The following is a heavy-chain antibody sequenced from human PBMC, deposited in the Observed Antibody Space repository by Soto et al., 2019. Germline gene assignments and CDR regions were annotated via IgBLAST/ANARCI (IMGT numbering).Heavy chain of an antibody. D-gene: IGHD3-22*01. CDR3: ATQIATRTNGFDA. J-gene: IGHJ5*01. CDR2: VSAFNGKG. V-gene: IGHV1-18*04. CDR1: GYPFVNYY. Sequence: QVQLVQSGTEVAKPGASVKVSCKTSGYPFVNYYINWVRQAPGQGLEWMGWVSAFNGKGDYAQKFQGRVTMTTDTSTSTAYLELRSLRSADTATYYCATQIATRTNGFDAWGQGTLVTVST.